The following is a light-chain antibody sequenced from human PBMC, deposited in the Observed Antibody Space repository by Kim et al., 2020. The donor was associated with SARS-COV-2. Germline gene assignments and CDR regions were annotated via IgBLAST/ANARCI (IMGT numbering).Light chain of an antibody. J-gene: IGKJ1*01. CDR1: QNVVRS. CDR3: QQRVSWPQA. Sequence: LSPGERATRSCRASQNVVRSLAWYQQKPGQAPRLLIYDASTRATGIPARFSGSGSGTDFTITINSLEPEDFAVYYCQQRVSWPQAFGQGTKVDIK. CDR2: DAS. V-gene: IGKV3-11*01.